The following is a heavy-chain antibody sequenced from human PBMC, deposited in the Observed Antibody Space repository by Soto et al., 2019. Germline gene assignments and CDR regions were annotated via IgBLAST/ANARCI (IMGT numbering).Heavy chain of an antibody. Sequence: QVQLVQSGAEVKKPGASVKVSCKASGYTFTSYGISWVRQAPGQGLEWVGWISAYNGKTNYAHKLQGRVTMTTDTSTSTAYMELRSLRSDDTAVYYCARVGLYGSGSYWSSHYFDYWGQGTLVTVSS. CDR3: ARVGLYGSGSYWSSHYFDY. V-gene: IGHV1-18*04. CDR2: ISAYNGKT. J-gene: IGHJ4*02. D-gene: IGHD3-10*01. CDR1: GYTFTSYG.